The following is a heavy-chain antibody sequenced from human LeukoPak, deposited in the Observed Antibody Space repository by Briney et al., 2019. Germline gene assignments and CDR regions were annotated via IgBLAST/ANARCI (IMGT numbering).Heavy chain of an antibody. CDR3: ARGGSGNYYYYYMDV. V-gene: IGHV4-34*01. J-gene: IGHJ6*03. CDR2: INHSGST. CDR1: GGSFSGYY. D-gene: IGHD3-10*01. Sequence: PSETLSLTCAVYGGSFSGYYWSWIRQPPGKGLEWIGEINHSGSTNYNPSLKSRVTISVDTSKNQFSLNLYSVTAADTAVYYCARGGSGNYYYYYMDVWGKGTTVTVSS.